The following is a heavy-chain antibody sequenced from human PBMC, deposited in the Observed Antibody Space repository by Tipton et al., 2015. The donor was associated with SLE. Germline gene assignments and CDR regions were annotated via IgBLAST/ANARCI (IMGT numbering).Heavy chain of an antibody. CDR3: ARGGVGGYEDLDF. CDR2: IGYRGST. D-gene: IGHD5-12*01. J-gene: IGHJ4*02. CDR1: GGSVTSGGYY. V-gene: IGHV4-31*03. Sequence: LRLSCTVSGGSVTSGGYYWTWIRQHPGTGLEWIGHIGYRGSTDYNPSLRSRVSISVDTSKNHFSLKVTSLTAADTAVYFCARGGVGGYEDLDFWGQGTLGTVSA.